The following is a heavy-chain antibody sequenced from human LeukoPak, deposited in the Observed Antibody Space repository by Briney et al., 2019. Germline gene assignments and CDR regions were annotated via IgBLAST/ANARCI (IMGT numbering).Heavy chain of an antibody. CDR1: GYTFTGYY. V-gene: IGHV1-3*03. D-gene: IGHD1-26*01. CDR2: INDGDGNT. CDR3: ARERGEFGGSYFLDY. Sequence: ASVKVSCKTSGYTFTGYYMHWVRQAPGQGLEWMGYINDGDGNTKYSQEFQGRVTITRDTSASIVYMELSSLRSEDMAFYYCARERGEFGGSYFLDYWGQGTLVTVSS. J-gene: IGHJ4*02.